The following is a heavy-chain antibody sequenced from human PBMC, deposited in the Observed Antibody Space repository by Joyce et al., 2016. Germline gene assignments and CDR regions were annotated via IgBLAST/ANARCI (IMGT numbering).Heavy chain of an antibody. V-gene: IGHV3-23*01. J-gene: IGHJ4*02. CDR3: AKVGPTIASPFDY. D-gene: IGHD4/OR15-4a*01. Sequence: EVQLLESGGDLVQPGGSLRLSCTASGFTFGNYAMSWVRQAPGKGLQWVSTITSSGASTDYADSVKGRFSISRDNSKNTLYLQMNGLRGEDTAVYYCAKVGPTIASPFDYWGQGTLVPV. CDR1: GFTFGNYA. CDR2: ITSSGAST.